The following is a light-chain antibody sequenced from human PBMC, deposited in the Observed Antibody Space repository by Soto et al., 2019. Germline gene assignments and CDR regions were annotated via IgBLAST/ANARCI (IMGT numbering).Light chain of an antibody. CDR1: QSISSY. Sequence: DIQMTQSPSSLSASVGDRVTITCRASQSISSYLNWYQQKPGKAPKLLIYAASSLQSGVPSRVSGSGSGTDFTLTISSLQPEDFSTYYWQQSYITLTFDGGTKVEIK. CDR3: QQSYITLT. V-gene: IGKV1-39*01. J-gene: IGKJ4*01. CDR2: AAS.